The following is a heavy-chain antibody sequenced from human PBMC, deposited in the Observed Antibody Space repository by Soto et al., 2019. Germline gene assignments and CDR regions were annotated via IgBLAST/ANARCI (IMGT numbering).Heavy chain of an antibody. CDR2: IIPIIGTA. CDR1: GGTFNNYA. CDR3: ARGGVDVVATSAFDY. Sequence: QVQLVQSGAEVKKPGSSVKVSCKASGGTFNNYAISWVRQAPGQGLEWMGGIIPIIGTADYAHKFQGGLAISADESTGTTFMELSSLRSEDTALYYCARGGVDVVATSAFDYWGQGTLVTVSS. J-gene: IGHJ4*02. D-gene: IGHD5-12*01. V-gene: IGHV1-69*01.